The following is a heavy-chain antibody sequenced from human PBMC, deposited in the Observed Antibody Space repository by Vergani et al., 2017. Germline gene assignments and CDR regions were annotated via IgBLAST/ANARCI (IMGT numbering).Heavy chain of an antibody. CDR1: GGSVSSGSYY. CDR2: IYYSGST. CDR3: ARGGADADYFDY. J-gene: IGHJ4*02. D-gene: IGHD1-26*01. V-gene: IGHV4-61*10. Sequence: QVQLQESGPGLVKPSETLSLTCTVSGGSVSSGSYYWSWIRQPAGKGLEWIGYIYYSGSTNYNPSLKSRGTISVDTSKNQFSLKRSSVTAAETAVYYCARGGADADYFDYWGQGTLVTVSS.